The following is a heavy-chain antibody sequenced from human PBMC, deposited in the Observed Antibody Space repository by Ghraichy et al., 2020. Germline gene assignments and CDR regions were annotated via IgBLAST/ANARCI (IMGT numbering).Heavy chain of an antibody. D-gene: IGHD1-26*01. CDR2: INHRGTT. CDR3: AIDSGSHHPPPS. CDR1: GGSFSTYY. Sequence: SETLSLTCAVYGGSFSTYYWTWIRQPPWKGLEWIGEINHRGTTNYNPSLKSRVTISPDTSKNQFSLKLTSVTAADTAVYYCAIDSGSHHPPPSWGQGTLVIVSP. V-gene: IGHV4-34*01. J-gene: IGHJ5*02.